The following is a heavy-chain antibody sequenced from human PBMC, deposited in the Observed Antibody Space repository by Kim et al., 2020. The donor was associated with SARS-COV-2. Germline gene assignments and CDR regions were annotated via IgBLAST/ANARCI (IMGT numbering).Heavy chain of an antibody. CDR2: IDGSDGTT. Sequence: GGSLRLSCTTSGFTFTGYAMSWVRQALGKGLEWVSSIDGSDGTTYYVDSVKGRFTISRDNSKNTLYLQMSSLRADDTAVYYCMKGGWGSIWDHWGQGTLVTVSS. D-gene: IGHD2-21*01. CDR1: GFTFTGYA. CDR3: MKGGWGSIWDH. J-gene: IGHJ4*02. V-gene: IGHV3-23*01.